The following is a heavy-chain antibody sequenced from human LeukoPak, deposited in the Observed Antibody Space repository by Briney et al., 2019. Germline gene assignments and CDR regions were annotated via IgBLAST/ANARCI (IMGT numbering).Heavy chain of an antibody. J-gene: IGHJ4*02. CDR1: GYTFTGYY. V-gene: IGHV1-2*02. CDR3: ARTEHYDILTGYYNY. Sequence: ASVKVSCKASGYTFTGYYLHWVRQPPGQGLEWMGWINPNSGGTNYAQKFQGRVTMTRDTSISTAYMKLSRLRSDDTAVYYCARTEHYDILTGYYNYWGQGTLVTVSS. CDR2: INPNSGGT. D-gene: IGHD3-9*01.